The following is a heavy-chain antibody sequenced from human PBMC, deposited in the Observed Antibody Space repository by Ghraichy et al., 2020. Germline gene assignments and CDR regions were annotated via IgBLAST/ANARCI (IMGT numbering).Heavy chain of an antibody. CDR1: GFTFSSFW. D-gene: IGHD3-16*01. Sequence: GESLNISCAASGFTFSSFWMNWVRQAPGKGVEWVANIKPDGSGTDYVDSLRGRFTISRDNAKNSLYLQMNSLRAEDTAVYYCARGGKPWALDYWGQGTLVTVSS. J-gene: IGHJ4*02. CDR3: ARGGKPWALDY. V-gene: IGHV3-7*03. CDR2: IKPDGSGT.